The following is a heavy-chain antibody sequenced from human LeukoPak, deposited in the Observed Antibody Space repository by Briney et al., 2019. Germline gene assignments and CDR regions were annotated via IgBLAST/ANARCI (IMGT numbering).Heavy chain of an antibody. V-gene: IGHV5-51*01. CDR2: IYPGECDT. J-gene: IGHJ4*02. D-gene: IGHD6-19*01. Sequence: MGIIYPGECDTRYSPSFQGQVTISADKSISTAYLQWSSLKASDTAMYYCARPRDGYSSVDYWGQGTLVTVSS. CDR3: ARPRDGYSSVDY.